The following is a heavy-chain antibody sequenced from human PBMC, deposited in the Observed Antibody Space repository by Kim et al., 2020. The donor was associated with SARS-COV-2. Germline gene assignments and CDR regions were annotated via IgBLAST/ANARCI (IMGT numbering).Heavy chain of an antibody. V-gene: IGHV3-15*01. J-gene: IGHJ5*02. Sequence: GATQYAAPLKARFTISRDDSKSTVYLQMTSLRTEDTAVYYCVYSGYNHLFSWGQGTLVTVSS. CDR3: VYSGYNHLFS. D-gene: IGHD1-1*01. CDR2: GAT.